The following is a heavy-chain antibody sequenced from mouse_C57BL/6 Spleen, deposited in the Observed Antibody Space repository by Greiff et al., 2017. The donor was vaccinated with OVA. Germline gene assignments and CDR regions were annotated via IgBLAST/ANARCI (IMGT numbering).Heavy chain of an antibody. V-gene: IGHV1-69*01. CDR1: GYTFTSYW. CDR3: ARCPSSSGSFAY. CDR2: IDPSDSYT. D-gene: IGHD3-2*02. J-gene: IGHJ3*01. Sequence: VQLQQPGAELVMPGASVKLSCKASGYTFTSYWMHWVKQRPGQGLEWIGEIDPSDSYTNYNQKFKGKSTLTVDKSSSTADMQLSSLTSEDSAVYYCARCPSSSGSFAYWGQGTLVTVSA.